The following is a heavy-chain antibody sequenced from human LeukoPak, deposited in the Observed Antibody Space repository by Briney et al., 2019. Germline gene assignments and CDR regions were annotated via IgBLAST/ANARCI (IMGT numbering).Heavy chain of an antibody. CDR1: GDSVSSNTAT. Sequence: SQTLSLTCVISGDSVSSNTATWNWIRQSPSRGLEWLGRTFYRSKWSNDFSPSLKRRRSINPDTSKNQFSLHLKYVTPEDTAVYYCARGKYTSGSPFDYWGQGTLVTVSS. D-gene: IGHD5-12*01. CDR2: TFYRSKWSN. J-gene: IGHJ4*02. V-gene: IGHV6-1*01. CDR3: ARGKYTSGSPFDY.